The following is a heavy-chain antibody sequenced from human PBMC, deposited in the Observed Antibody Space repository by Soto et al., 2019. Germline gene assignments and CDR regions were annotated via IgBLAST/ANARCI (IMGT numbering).Heavy chain of an antibody. V-gene: IGHV3-23*01. CDR1: GFTFSSYA. CDR2: ISGSGGST. CDR3: AKERFLEWLSSQSGIDY. D-gene: IGHD3-3*01. Sequence: PGGSLRLSCAASGFTFSSYAMSWVRQAPGKGLEWVSAISGSGGSTYYADSVKGRFTISRDNSKNTLYLQMNSLRAEDTAVYYCAKERFLEWLSSQSGIDYWGQGTLVTVSS. J-gene: IGHJ4*02.